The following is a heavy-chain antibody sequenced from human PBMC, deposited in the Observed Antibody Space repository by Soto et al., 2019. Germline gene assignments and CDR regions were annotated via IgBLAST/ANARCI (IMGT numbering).Heavy chain of an antibody. J-gene: IGHJ4*02. CDR2: INHSGST. V-gene: IGHV4-34*01. CDR1: GGSFSGYY. CDR3: ARGLFSPGDYVPYYFDY. Sequence: PSETLSLTCAVYGGSFSGYYWSCIRQLPGKGLEWIGEINHSGSTNYNPSLKSRVTISVDTSKNQFSLKLSSVTAADTAVYYCARGLFSPGDYVPYYFDYWGQGTLVTVSS. D-gene: IGHD4-17*01.